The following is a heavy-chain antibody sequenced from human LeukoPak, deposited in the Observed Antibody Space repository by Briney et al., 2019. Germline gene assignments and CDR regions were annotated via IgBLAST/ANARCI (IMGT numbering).Heavy chain of an antibody. J-gene: IGHJ4*02. D-gene: IGHD3-22*01. CDR3: ARDQVDHTYYYDSSGYYARLDY. V-gene: IGHV1-2*06. CDR1: GYTFTGYY. Sequence: ASVKVSCKASGYTFTGYYMHWVRQAPGQGLEWMGRINPNSGGTNYAQKFQGRVTMTRDTSISTAYMELSRLRSDDTAVYYCARDQVDHTYYYDSSGYYARLDYWGQGTLVTVSS. CDR2: INPNSGGT.